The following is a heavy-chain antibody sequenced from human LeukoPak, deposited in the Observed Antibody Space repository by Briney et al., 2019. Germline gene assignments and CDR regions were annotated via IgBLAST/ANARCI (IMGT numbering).Heavy chain of an antibody. Sequence: SETLSLTCIVSGASISSSSSYWAWIRQPPGKGLEWIGNIFYSGASDYNASLKSRVTISVDTSKNHFSLNLTSVTAADTGIYYCAKGRASSNYAFLSGYGYMDVWGKGTSVTVSS. CDR2: IFYSGAS. J-gene: IGHJ6*03. CDR1: GASISSSSSY. D-gene: IGHD3-3*01. CDR3: AKGRASSNYAFLSGYGYMDV. V-gene: IGHV4-39*02.